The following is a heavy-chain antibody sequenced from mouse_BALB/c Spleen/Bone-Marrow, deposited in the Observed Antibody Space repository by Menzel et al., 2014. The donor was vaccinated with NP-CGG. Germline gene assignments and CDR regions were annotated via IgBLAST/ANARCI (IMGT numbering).Heavy chain of an antibody. CDR1: DYSFTSYW. V-gene: IGHV1-74*01. J-gene: IGHJ1*01. CDR3: ARGGYDGWYFDV. Sequence: QVQLKESGAELVRPGASVKLSCRASDYSFTSYWVNWVKQRPGQGLEGIGMIHPSDSETRLNQKFKDKATLTVDKSSSTAYMQLSSPTSEDSAVYYCARGGYDGWYFDVWGAGTTVTVSS. D-gene: IGHD2-2*01. CDR2: IHPSDSET.